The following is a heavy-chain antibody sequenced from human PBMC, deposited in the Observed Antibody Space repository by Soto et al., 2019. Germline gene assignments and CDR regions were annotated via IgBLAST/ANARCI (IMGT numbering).Heavy chain of an antibody. V-gene: IGHV3-23*05. CDR1: GLPHSSFA. D-gene: IGHD2-21*02. J-gene: IGHJ4*02. CDR3: AKDAVYSDGLRLIDH. CDR2: IYGSGGGI. Sequence: PGGSLRLSCTASGLPHSSFAMMWVRQAPGKGLECVSGIYGSGGGIQYADSVKGRFTISRDNSKNTVYLQMTDLRADDTAVYYCAKDAVYSDGLRLIDHWGQGTQVTVSS.